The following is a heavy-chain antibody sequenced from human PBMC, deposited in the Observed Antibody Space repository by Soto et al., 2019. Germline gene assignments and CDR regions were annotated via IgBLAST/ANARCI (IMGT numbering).Heavy chain of an antibody. CDR1: GGTFSSYR. V-gene: IGHV1-69*13. D-gene: IGHD6-13*01. CDR2: IVPIYRTA. Sequence: SVKVSCKASGGTFSSYRINWVRQAPGQGLEWVGGIVPIYRTAYYAQEFQDRVTITADESARTTYMELRSLKSQDTAVYYCVRDSGAKLSSSWGQGTLVTVSS. CDR3: VRDSGAKLSSS. J-gene: IGHJ4*02.